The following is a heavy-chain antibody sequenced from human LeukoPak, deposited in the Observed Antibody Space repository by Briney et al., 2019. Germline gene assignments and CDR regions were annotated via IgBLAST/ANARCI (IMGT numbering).Heavy chain of an antibody. J-gene: IGHJ4*02. Sequence: SETLSLTCTVSGGSISSAYYWGWIRQPPGKGLEWIGNIYHSGSTYYNSSLKSRVTISVDTSKHQFSLKLRSVTAADTAVYYCARLRFAEGYFDYWGQGTLVTVSS. CDR3: ARLRFAEGYFDY. V-gene: IGHV4-38-2*02. D-gene: IGHD3-10*01. CDR1: GGSISSAYY. CDR2: IYHSGST.